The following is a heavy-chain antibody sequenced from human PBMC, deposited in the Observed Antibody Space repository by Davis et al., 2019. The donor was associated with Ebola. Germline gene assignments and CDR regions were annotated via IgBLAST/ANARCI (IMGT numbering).Heavy chain of an antibody. D-gene: IGHD3-22*01. CDR3: ARKYTTMTQQYWYFDV. CDR2: ISTSSAYI. J-gene: IGHJ2*01. Sequence: PGGSLRLSCAASGFTFSDYYMSWIRQAPGKGLEWVSYISTSSAYISYADSVKGRFTISRDNAKNSLYLQMDGLRAEDTAVYYCARKYTTMTQQYWYFDVWGRGTLVTVSS. V-gene: IGHV3-11*06. CDR1: GFTFSDYY.